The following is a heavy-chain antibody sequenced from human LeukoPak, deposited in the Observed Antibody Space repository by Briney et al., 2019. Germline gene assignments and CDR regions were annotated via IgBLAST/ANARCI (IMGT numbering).Heavy chain of an antibody. CDR2: ISSSSSYI. CDR3: ASELLWFGELYLDY. V-gene: IGHV3-21*01. CDR1: GFTFSSYS. D-gene: IGHD3-10*01. Sequence: GGSLRLSCAASGFTFSSYSMNWVRQAPGKGLEWVSSISSSSSYIYYADPVKGRFTISRDNAKNSLYLQMNSLRAEDRAVYYCASELLWFGELYLDYWGQGTLVTVSS. J-gene: IGHJ4*02.